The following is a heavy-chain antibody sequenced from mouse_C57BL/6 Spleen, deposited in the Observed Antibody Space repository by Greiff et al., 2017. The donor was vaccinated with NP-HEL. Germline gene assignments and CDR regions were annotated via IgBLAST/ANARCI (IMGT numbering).Heavy chain of an antibody. Sequence: QVQLQQPGTELVKPGASVKLSCKASGYTFTSYWMHWVKQRPGQGLEWIGNINPSNGGTNYNEKFKSKATLTVDKSSSTAYMQLSSLTSEDSAVYYCARSGLLQSLYWYFDVWGTGTTVTVSS. V-gene: IGHV1-53*01. CDR3: ARSGLLQSLYWYFDV. D-gene: IGHD1-1*01. J-gene: IGHJ1*03. CDR2: INPSNGGT. CDR1: GYTFTSYW.